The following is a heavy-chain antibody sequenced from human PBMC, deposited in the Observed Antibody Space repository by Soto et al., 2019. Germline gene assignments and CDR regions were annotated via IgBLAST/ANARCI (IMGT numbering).Heavy chain of an antibody. D-gene: IGHD4-4*01. Sequence: LSCAASGFTFSSYGMHWVRQAPGKGLEWVAVISYDGSNKYYADSVKGRFTISRDNSKNTLYLQMNSLRAEDTAVYYCAKLMTTVTTDWFDPWGQGTLVTVSS. V-gene: IGHV3-30*18. CDR2: ISYDGSNK. CDR1: GFTFSSYG. CDR3: AKLMTTVTTDWFDP. J-gene: IGHJ5*02.